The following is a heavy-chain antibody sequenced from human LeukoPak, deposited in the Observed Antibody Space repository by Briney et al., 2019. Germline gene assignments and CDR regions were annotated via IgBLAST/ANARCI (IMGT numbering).Heavy chain of an antibody. CDR1: GFTFNAYA. Sequence: GGSLRLSCTASGFTFNAYAMNWVRQAPGKGLEWVSGINWNGGSTDYADSAKGRFTISRDNAKNSLYLEMNSLRVEDTAFYYCARVERGATTDYWGQGTLVTVSS. CDR2: INWNGGST. D-gene: IGHD1-26*01. J-gene: IGHJ4*02. V-gene: IGHV3-20*04. CDR3: ARVERGATTDY.